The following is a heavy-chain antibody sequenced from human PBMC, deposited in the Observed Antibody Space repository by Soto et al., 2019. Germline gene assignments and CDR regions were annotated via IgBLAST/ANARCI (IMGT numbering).Heavy chain of an antibody. CDR2: INGGGGST. CDR1: GFTFSTHV. Sequence: EVQLLESGGVVVQPGGSLRLSCVASGFTFSTHVVSWVRQAPGKGLDWFSAINGGGGSTYYADSVKGRFTISRDNSKNTLHLQMNSLRVDDTAVYYCVKGSGGSRPYYFDSWGQVTLVTVSP. J-gene: IGHJ4*02. V-gene: IGHV3-23*01. CDR3: VKGSGGSRPYYFDS. D-gene: IGHD2-15*01.